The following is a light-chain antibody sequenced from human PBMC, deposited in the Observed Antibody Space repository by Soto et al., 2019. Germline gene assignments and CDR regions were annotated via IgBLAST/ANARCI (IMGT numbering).Light chain of an antibody. CDR2: GAS. V-gene: IGKV3-20*01. CDR3: QQYGSSPA. Sequence: EIVLTQSPGTLSLSPGERATLSCRASQSVTSSYLAWYQQKPGQAPRLLIYGASSRATGIPDRFSGSGSGTAFTLTISRLEPEDFAVYYCQQYGSSPAFGGGTTVAIK. CDR1: QSVTSSY. J-gene: IGKJ4*01.